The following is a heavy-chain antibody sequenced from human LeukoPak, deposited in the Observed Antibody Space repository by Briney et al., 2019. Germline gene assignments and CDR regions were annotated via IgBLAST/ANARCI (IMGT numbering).Heavy chain of an antibody. V-gene: IGHV3-15*01. CDR1: GFTFSNAW. CDR2: IKSKTDGGIT. Sequence: GGSLRLSCAASGFTFSNAWMTWVRQGPGKGLEWVGRIKSKTDGGITDYAAPVKGRFTISRDDSKNTLYLQINSLKTEDTAVYYCTTLTGIPQFDYWGQGTLLTVSS. CDR3: TTLTGIPQFDY. J-gene: IGHJ4*02. D-gene: IGHD1-14*01.